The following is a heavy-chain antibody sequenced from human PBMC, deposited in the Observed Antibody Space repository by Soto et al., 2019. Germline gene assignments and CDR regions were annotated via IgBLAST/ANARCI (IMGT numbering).Heavy chain of an antibody. V-gene: IGHV3-30*18. CDR3: AKDLTRIAAAGIFDY. D-gene: IGHD6-13*01. CDR2: ISYDGSNK. CDR1: GFTFSSYG. Sequence: PGGSLRLSCAASGFTFSSYGMHWVRQAPGKGLEWVAVISYDGSNKYYADSVKGRFTISRDNSKNTLYLQMNSLRAEDTAVYYCAKDLTRIAAAGIFDYWGQGTLVTVSS. J-gene: IGHJ4*02.